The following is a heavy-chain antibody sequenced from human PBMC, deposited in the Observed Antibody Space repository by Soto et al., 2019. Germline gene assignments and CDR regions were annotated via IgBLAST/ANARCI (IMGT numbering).Heavy chain of an antibody. CDR3: ARAYCDGNCYSGFDY. Sequence: QVQLQESGPGLVKPSGTLSLTCAVSGGSISSNNWWTWVRQPPGKGLEWIGEIYQDGNTYYNPSLQSRVTISVDKSKNQFSLTLRSVTAADTAVYYCARAYCDGNCYSGFDYWGQGTLVTVSS. J-gene: IGHJ4*02. CDR1: GGSISSNNW. CDR2: IYQDGNT. D-gene: IGHD2-21*02. V-gene: IGHV4-4*02.